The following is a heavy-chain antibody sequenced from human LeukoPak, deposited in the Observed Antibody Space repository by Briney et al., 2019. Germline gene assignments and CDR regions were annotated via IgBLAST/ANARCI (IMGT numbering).Heavy chain of an antibody. V-gene: IGHV4-34*01. D-gene: IGHD6-13*01. CDR3: ARGRDRYSSSWYKGY. J-gene: IGHJ4*02. CDR1: GGSFSGYY. Sequence: SETLSLTCAVYGGSFSGYYWSWIRQPPGKGLEWIGEINHSGSTNYNPSLKSRVTISVDTSKNQFSLKLSSVTAADTAVYYCARGRDRYSSSWYKGYWGQGTLVTVSS. CDR2: INHSGST.